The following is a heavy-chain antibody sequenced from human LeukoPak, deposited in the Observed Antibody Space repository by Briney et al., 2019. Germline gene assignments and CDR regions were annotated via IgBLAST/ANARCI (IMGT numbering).Heavy chain of an antibody. J-gene: IGHJ3*02. V-gene: IGHV4-34*01. CDR1: GGSFSGYY. CDR2: INHSGST. D-gene: IGHD2-21*02. Sequence: SETLSLTCAVYGGSFSGYYWSWIRQPPGKGLEWIGEINHSGSTNYNPSLKSRVTISVDTSKNQFSLKLSSVTAADTAVYYCAMSLAYCGGDCYGEYAFDIWGQGTMVTVSS. CDR3: AMSLAYCGGDCYGEYAFDI.